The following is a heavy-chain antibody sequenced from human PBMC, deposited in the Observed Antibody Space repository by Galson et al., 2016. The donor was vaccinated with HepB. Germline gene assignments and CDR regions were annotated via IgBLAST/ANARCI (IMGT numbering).Heavy chain of an antibody. Sequence: QSGAEVKKPGESLKISCQASGYTFRSYWIGWMRQVPGKGLEWMGLIFPTDSDTRYSPSLEGRVTFSADRSTSTAYLQWSTLRASDTAMYYCARHLGWLQPVDAFDFWGQGTMVTVSS. CDR1: GYTFRSYW. J-gene: IGHJ3*01. D-gene: IGHD5-24*01. V-gene: IGHV5-51*01. CDR2: IFPTDSDT. CDR3: ARHLGWLQPVDAFDF.